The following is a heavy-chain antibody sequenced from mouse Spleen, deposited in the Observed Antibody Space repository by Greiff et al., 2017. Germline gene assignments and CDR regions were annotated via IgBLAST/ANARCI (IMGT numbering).Heavy chain of an antibody. J-gene: IGHJ2*01. Sequence: QVQLQQSGAELVRPGTSVKVSCKASGYAFTNYLIEWVKQRPGQGLEWIGVINPGSGGTNYNEKFKGKATLTADKSSSTAYMQLSSLTSEDSAVYFCARSRDSFDYWGQGTTLTVSS. CDR2: INPGSGGT. CDR1: GYAFTNYL. V-gene: IGHV1-54*01. CDR3: ARSRDSFDY.